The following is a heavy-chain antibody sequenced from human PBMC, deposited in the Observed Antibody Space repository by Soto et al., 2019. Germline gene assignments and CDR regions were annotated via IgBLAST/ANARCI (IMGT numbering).Heavy chain of an antibody. V-gene: IGHV3-15*01. CDR3: TTVGFYCSTSTCGDYNYYYGMDV. J-gene: IGHJ6*02. CDR2: IKSKTDGGTT. D-gene: IGHD2-2*01. CDR1: GFTFSNAW. Sequence: GGSLRISCAASGFTFSNAWMSWVRQAPGKGLEWVGHIKSKTDGGTTDYAAPVKGRFTISRDDSKNTLYLEMNSLKTEDTAVYYCTTVGFYCSTSTCGDYNYYYGMDVWGQGTTVTVSS.